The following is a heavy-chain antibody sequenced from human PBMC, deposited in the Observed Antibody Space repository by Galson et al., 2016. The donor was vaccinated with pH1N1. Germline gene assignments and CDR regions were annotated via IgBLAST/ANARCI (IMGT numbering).Heavy chain of an antibody. J-gene: IGHJ6*02. V-gene: IGHV4-61*03. D-gene: IGHD1-1*01. CDR3: ASLAASSTLEYHYGIDA. CDR2: IYYSGNT. Sequence: PPGKGLEWIGYIYYSGNTNYNPSLKSRVTISIDTSRRHFSLNLSSVAAADTAVYYCASLAASSTLEYHYGIDAWGQGTTVIVSS.